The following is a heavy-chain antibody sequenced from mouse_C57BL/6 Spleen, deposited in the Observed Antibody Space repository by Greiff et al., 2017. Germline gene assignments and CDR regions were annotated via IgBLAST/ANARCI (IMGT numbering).Heavy chain of an antibody. J-gene: IGHJ3*01. CDR2: IDPSDSYT. D-gene: IGHD2-3*01. CDR3: ARCRMDGYYGAWFAY. CDR1: GYTFTSYW. V-gene: IGHV1-59*01. Sequence: VQLQQPGAELVRPGTSVKLSCKASGYTFTSYWMHWVKQRPGQGLEWIGVIDPSDSYTNYNQKFKGKATLTVDTSSSTAYMQLSSLTSEDSAVYYCARCRMDGYYGAWFAYWGQGTLVTVSA.